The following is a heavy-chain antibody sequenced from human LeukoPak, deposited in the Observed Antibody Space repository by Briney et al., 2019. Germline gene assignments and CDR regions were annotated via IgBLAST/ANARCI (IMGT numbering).Heavy chain of an antibody. CDR2: ISGSGGST. V-gene: IGHV3-23*01. J-gene: IGHJ4*02. CDR1: GSIFSSYA. D-gene: IGHD3-3*01. Sequence: GGSLRLSCAASGSIFSSYAMSWVRQAPGKGLEWVSAISGSGGSTYYADSVKGRFTISRDNSRNTLYLQMNSLRVEDTAVYYCAKGRFGFDYWGQGTLVTVSS. CDR3: AKGRFGFDY.